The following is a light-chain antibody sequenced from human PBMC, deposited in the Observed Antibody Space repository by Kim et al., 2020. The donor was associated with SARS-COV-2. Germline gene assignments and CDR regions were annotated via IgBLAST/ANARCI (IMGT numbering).Light chain of an antibody. J-gene: IGKJ1*01. V-gene: IGKV3-20*01. CDR3: QQYSSSPAT. Sequence: SPGERATLSCRASRSVSSNYLAWYQQKPGQAPRLLIYGASSRATGIPDRFSGSGSGTDFTLTITRLEPEDFAVYYCQQYSSSPATFGQRTKVDIK. CDR1: RSVSSNY. CDR2: GAS.